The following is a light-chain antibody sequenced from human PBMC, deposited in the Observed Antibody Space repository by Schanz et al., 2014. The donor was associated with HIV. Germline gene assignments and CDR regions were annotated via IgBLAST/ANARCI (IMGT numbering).Light chain of an antibody. Sequence: DIQMTQSPSTLSASVGDRVTLTCRASQSIRSWLAWYQQKPGRAPNLLIYQASTLETGVPSRFSASGSGTEFTLTISNLQPDDFATYYCQQSDTFPYTFGQGTKLEIK. CDR3: QQSDTFPYT. CDR2: QAS. V-gene: IGKV1-5*03. J-gene: IGKJ2*01. CDR1: QSIRSW.